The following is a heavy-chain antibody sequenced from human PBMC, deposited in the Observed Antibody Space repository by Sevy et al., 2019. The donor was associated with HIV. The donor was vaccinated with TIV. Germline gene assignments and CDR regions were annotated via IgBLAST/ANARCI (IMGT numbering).Heavy chain of an antibody. J-gene: IGHJ2*01. V-gene: IGHV1-2*02. CDR2: INPNSGGT. Sequence: ASVKVSCKASGYTFTDYYMHWVRQAPGQGLEWMGWINPNSGGTNYSQKFQGRVTMTRDTSISTAYMELSRLRSDDTAVYYCARVGGCSSTSCYCYFDLWGRGTLVTVSS. CDR3: ARVGGCSSTSCYCYFDL. D-gene: IGHD2-2*01. CDR1: GYTFTDYY.